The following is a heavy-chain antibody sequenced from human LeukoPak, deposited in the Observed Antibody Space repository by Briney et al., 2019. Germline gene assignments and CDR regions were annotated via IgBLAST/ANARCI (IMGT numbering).Heavy chain of an antibody. V-gene: IGHV3-7*04. CDR2: IKQDESEK. Sequence: GGSLRLSCAASGFTFTSYWMTWVRQAPGKGLEWVANIKQDESEKYYVDSVKGRFTISRDNAKNSLYLQMNSLRAEDTAVYYCARDNGPDAFDIWGQGTMVTVSP. J-gene: IGHJ3*02. CDR3: ARDNGPDAFDI. D-gene: IGHD2-8*01. CDR1: GFTFTSYW.